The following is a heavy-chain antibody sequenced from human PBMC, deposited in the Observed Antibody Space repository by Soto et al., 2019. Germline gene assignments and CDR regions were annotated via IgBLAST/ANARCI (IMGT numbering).Heavy chain of an antibody. CDR3: ARVGYCGGDCPNGAFDI. J-gene: IGHJ3*02. CDR1: GFTFSSYA. CDR2: ISYDGSNK. D-gene: IGHD2-21*02. Sequence: PGGSLRLSCAASGFTFSSYAMHWVRQAPGKGLEWVAVISYDGSNKYYADSVKGRFTISRDNSKNTLYLQMNSLRAEDTAVYYCARVGYCGGDCPNGAFDIWGQGTMVTVSS. V-gene: IGHV3-30-3*01.